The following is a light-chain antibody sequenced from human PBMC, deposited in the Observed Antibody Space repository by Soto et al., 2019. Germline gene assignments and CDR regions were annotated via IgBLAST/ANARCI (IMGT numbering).Light chain of an antibody. Sequence: QSVLTQPASVSGSPGQSITISCTGTSSDVGGYNYVSWYQQHPGKAPKLIIHEVRNRPSGVSNRFSGSKSGNTASLTISGLQAEDEADYYCNSYTRSSTVVFGGGTKLIVL. V-gene: IGLV2-14*03. J-gene: IGLJ2*01. CDR1: SSDVGGYNY. CDR2: EVR. CDR3: NSYTRSSTVV.